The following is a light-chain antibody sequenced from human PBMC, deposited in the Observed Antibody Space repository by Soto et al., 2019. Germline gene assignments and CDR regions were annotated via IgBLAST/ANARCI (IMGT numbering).Light chain of an antibody. Sequence: AIRMTQSPASLSASTVDRFTITCRASQGISSYLAWYQQKPGKAPKLLIYAASTLQSGVPSRFSGSGSGTDFTLTISCLQSEDFATYYCQQYYSYPLTFGGGTKVDIK. CDR1: QGISSY. J-gene: IGKJ4*01. CDR2: AAS. V-gene: IGKV1-8*01. CDR3: QQYYSYPLT.